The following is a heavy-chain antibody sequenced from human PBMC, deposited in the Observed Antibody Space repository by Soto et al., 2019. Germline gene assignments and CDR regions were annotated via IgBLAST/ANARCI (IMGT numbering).Heavy chain of an antibody. CDR3: ASQGGRYCSSTSCYNPYYYGMDV. V-gene: IGHV3-48*02. D-gene: IGHD2-2*02. J-gene: IGHJ6*02. CDR2: ISSSSSTI. Sequence: PGGSLRLSCAASGFTFSSYSMNWVRQAPGKGLEWVSYISSSSSTIYYADSVKGRFTISRDNAKNSLYLQMNSLRDEDTAVYYCASQGGRYCSSTSCYNPYYYGMDVWGQGTTVTVSS. CDR1: GFTFSSYS.